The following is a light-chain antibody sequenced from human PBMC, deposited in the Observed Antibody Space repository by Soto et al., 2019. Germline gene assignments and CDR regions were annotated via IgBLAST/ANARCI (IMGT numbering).Light chain of an antibody. CDR2: AAS. CDR1: QSISSY. V-gene: IGKV1-39*01. J-gene: IGKJ5*01. Sequence: DIQMTQSPSSLSASVGDRVTVTCRASQSISSYVNWYQQKPGKVPNLLIYAASSLHSGVPSRFSGSGAGTDFTLTISSLQPEDFATYYCQQSYSTPPITFGQGTRLEI. CDR3: QQSYSTPPIT.